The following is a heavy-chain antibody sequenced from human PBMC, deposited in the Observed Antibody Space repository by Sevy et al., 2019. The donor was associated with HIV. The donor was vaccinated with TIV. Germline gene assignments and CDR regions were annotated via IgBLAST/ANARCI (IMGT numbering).Heavy chain of an antibody. V-gene: IGHV1-18*01. CDR3: ARDSDGSGHYYADYFDY. Sequence: ASVKVSCKASGYTFTTYPIGWVRQAPGQGLEWMGWFSTYSGETRDAQKFQGRATMTTDTSTSTAYLELRSLRSDDTAVYYCARDSDGSGHYYADYFDYWGQGTLVTVSS. CDR1: GYTFTTYP. J-gene: IGHJ4*02. D-gene: IGHD3-22*01. CDR2: FSTYSGET.